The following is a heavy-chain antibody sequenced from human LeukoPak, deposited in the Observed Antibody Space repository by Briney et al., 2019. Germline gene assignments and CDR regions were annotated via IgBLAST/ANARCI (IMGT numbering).Heavy chain of an antibody. V-gene: IGHV7-4-1*02. CDR3: ARRMSSSWLDAFDI. D-gene: IGHD6-13*01. J-gene: IGHJ3*02. Sequence: GGSLRLSCAASGYTFTSYAMNWVRQAPGQGLEWMGWINTNTGNPTYAQGFTGRFVFSLDTSVSTAYLQISSLKAEDTAVYYCARRMSSSWLDAFDIWGQGTMVTVSS. CDR1: GYTFTSYA. CDR2: INTNTGNP.